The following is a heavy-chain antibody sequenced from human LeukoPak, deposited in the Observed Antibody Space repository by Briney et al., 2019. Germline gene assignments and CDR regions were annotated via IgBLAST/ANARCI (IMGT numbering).Heavy chain of an antibody. V-gene: IGHV3-30-3*01. Sequence: GGSLRLSCAASGFTFDDYAMHWVRQVPGKGLEWVAVISYDGSNKYYADSVKGRFTISRDNSKNTLYLQMNSLRAEDTAVYYCARDRTLYYYDSSGRGAFDIWGQGTMVTVSS. D-gene: IGHD3-22*01. CDR1: GFTFDDYA. CDR2: ISYDGSNK. J-gene: IGHJ3*02. CDR3: ARDRTLYYYDSSGRGAFDI.